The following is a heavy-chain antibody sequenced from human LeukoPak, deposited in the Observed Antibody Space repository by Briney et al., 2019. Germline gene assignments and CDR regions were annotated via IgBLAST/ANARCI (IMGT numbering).Heavy chain of an antibody. CDR3: AKVLVPIAVSTDAFDI. D-gene: IGHD2-15*01. Sequence: PGGSLRLSCAASGFTFSSYAMSWVRQAPGKGLEWVSAISGSGGSTYYADSVKGRFTISRDNSKNTLYLQMNSPRAEDTAVYYCAKVLVPIAVSTDAFDIWGQGTMVTVSS. CDR2: ISGSGGST. V-gene: IGHV3-23*01. J-gene: IGHJ3*02. CDR1: GFTFSSYA.